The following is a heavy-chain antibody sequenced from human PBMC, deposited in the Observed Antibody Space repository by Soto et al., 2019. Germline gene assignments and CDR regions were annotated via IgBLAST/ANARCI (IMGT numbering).Heavy chain of an antibody. J-gene: IGHJ6*02. CDR2: ISAYNGNA. CDR3: ARSIAVAGTYYYGMDV. Sequence: QVQLVQSGAEVKKPGASVRVSCKASSYTFTNYGIIWVRQAPGQGLEWLGWISAYNGNANYAQRFQGRVTMTTETSTTTAYMDLRGLRSDDTAVYYCARSIAVAGTYYYGMDVWGQGTTVTVSS. D-gene: IGHD6-19*01. CDR1: SYTFTNYG. V-gene: IGHV1-18*01.